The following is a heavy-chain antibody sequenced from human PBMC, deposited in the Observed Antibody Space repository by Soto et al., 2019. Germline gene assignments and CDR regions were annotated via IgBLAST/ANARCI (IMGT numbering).Heavy chain of an antibody. Sequence: SVKVSCKASGGTFSSYAISWVRQAPGQGLEWMGGIIPTFGTANYAQKFQGRVTITADESTSTAYMELSSLRSEDTAVYYCARRSIAAAGTFDPWGQGTLVTVSS. J-gene: IGHJ5*02. V-gene: IGHV1-69*13. CDR1: GGTFSSYA. D-gene: IGHD6-13*01. CDR3: ARRSIAAAGTFDP. CDR2: IIPTFGTA.